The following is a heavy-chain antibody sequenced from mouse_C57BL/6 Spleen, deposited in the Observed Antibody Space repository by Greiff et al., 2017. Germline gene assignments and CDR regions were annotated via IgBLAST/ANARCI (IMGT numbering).Heavy chain of an antibody. CDR1: GYTFTSYW. Sequence: VQLQQSGAELVKPGASVKLSCKASGYTFTSYWMHWVKQRPGQGLEWIGMIHPNSGSTNYNQKFKGKSTLTVDKSSSTAYMQLSSLTSEDSAVYYCARGYYGNYLYYFDYWGQGTTLTVSS. CDR3: ARGYYGNYLYYFDY. D-gene: IGHD2-1*01. CDR2: IHPNSGST. J-gene: IGHJ2*01. V-gene: IGHV1-64*01.